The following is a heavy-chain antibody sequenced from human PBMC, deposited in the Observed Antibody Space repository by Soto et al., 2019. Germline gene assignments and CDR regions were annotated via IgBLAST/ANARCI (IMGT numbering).Heavy chain of an antibody. CDR1: GYTFTSYH. V-gene: IGHV1-46*01. J-gene: IGHJ4*02. Sequence: ASVKVSCKASGYTFTSYHMHWVRRAPGQGLEWMGIINPSGGSTSYAQKFRGRVTMTRDTSTSTVYMELSSLRSEDTAVYYCALTRSEYYFDYWGQGTLVTVSS. D-gene: IGHD7-27*01. CDR3: ALTRSEYYFDY. CDR2: INPSGGST.